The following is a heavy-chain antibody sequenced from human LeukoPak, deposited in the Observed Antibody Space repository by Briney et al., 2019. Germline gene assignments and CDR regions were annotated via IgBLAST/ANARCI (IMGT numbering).Heavy chain of an antibody. J-gene: IGHJ4*02. D-gene: IGHD1-26*01. CDR3: AKASNGGSYYGVIIDY. Sequence: GRSLRLSCAAPGFTFSTYGMHWVRPAPGKGLEWVAVVSYDGSNKYYTDSVKGRFTISRDNSKNTLYLQMNSLRAEDTAVYYCAKASNGGSYYGVIIDYWGQGTLVTVSS. CDR1: GFTFSTYG. CDR2: VSYDGSNK. V-gene: IGHV3-30*18.